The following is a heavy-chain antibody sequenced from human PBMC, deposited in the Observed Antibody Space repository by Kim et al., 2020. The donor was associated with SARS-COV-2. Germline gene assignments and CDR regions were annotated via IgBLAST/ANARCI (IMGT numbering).Heavy chain of an antibody. V-gene: IGHV4-39*01. D-gene: IGHD3-22*01. Sequence: SGTLTLTCTVSGGSISSSFNYWGWIRQPPGKGLEWIGSVYHSGSTYDSPSLKSRVTVSVDTSKNEFSLKVTSVTAADTAVYFCARLPHDSSGYVDCWGQGILVTVSS. J-gene: IGHJ4*02. CDR1: GGSISSSFNY. CDR2: VYHSGST. CDR3: ARLPHDSSGYVDC.